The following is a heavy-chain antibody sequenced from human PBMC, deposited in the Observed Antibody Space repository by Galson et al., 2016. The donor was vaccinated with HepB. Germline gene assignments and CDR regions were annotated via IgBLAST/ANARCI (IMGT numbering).Heavy chain of an antibody. J-gene: IGHJ4*02. Sequence: TLSLTCTVSGGSISSGGYYWSWIRQHPGKGLEWIGYIYYSGSTYHNPSLKSRVTIAVDTSKNQFSLKLSSVTAADMAVYFCARVRTTVAQALAFDIWGQGALVTVSS. CDR2: IYYSGST. D-gene: IGHD4-23*01. CDR1: GGSISSGGYY. V-gene: IGHV4-31*03. CDR3: ARVRTTVAQALAFDI.